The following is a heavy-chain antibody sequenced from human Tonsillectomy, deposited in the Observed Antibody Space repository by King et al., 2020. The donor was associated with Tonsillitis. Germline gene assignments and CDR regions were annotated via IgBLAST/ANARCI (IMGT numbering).Heavy chain of an antibody. J-gene: IGHJ6*03. D-gene: IGHD6-13*01. V-gene: IGHV4-59*01. CDR1: GGSISSYY. Sequence: VQLQESGPGLVKPSETLSLTCTVSGGSISSYYWSWIRQPPGKGLELIGYIYYSGSTNYNPSLKSRVTISVDTSKNQFSLNLTSVTAADTAVYYCARGMAGFQGDYHYYMDVWGKGTTVTVSS. CDR3: ARGMAGFQGDYHYYMDV. CDR2: IYYSGST.